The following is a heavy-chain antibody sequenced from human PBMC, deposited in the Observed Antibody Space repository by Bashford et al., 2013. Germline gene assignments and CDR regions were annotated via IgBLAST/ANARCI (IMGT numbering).Heavy chain of an antibody. CDR3: ARVQYSYGDVGWFDP. Sequence: SETLSLTCTVSGGSISSGGYYWSWIRQHPGKGLEWIGYIYYSGSTYYNPSLKSRVTISVDTSKNQFSLKLSSVTAADTAVYYCARVQYSYGDVGWFDPWGQGTLVTVSS. D-gene: IGHD5-18*01. CDR1: GGSISSGGYY. CDR2: IYYSGST. J-gene: IGHJ5*02. V-gene: IGHV4-31*03.